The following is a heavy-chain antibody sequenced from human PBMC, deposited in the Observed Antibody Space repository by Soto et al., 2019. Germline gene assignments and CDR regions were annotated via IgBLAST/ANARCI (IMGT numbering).Heavy chain of an antibody. J-gene: IGHJ5*02. CDR1: GGTFSSYT. V-gene: IGHV1-69*13. D-gene: IGHD1-26*01. CDR3: ARLVGATNH. CDR2: IIPIFGTA. Sequence: ASVKVAGKASGGTFSSYTISWVRQAPGQGLEWMGGIIPIFGTANYAQKFQGRVTITADESTSTAYMELSSLRSEDTAVYYCARLVGATNHWGQGTLVTVSS.